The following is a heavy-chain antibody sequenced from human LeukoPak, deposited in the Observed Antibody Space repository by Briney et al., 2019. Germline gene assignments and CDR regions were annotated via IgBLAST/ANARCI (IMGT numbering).Heavy chain of an antibody. CDR2: IAYDGSNK. D-gene: IGHD4/OR15-4a*01. V-gene: IGHV3-30-3*01. CDR3: ASSYGGYFYYAMDV. J-gene: IGHJ6*02. Sequence: GGSLRLSCAASGFTFRTYCMHWVRLAPAKGLEWVAVIAYDGSNKYYADSVKGRFTISRDNSKSTLFLQMNSLRVEDTAVYYCASSYGGYFYYAMDVWGQGTTVTVSS. CDR1: GFTFRTYC.